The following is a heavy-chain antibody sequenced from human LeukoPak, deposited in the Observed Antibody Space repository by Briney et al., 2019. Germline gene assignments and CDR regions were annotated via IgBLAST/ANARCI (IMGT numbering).Heavy chain of an antibody. CDR3: ARDGAVAGENFDY. J-gene: IGHJ4*02. Sequence: GGSLRLSCAASGFTFSSYWMSWVRQAPGKGLEWVANIKQDGSEKYYVDSVKGRFTISRDNAKNSLYLQVNSLRAEDTAVYYCARDGAVAGENFDYWGQGTLVTVSS. D-gene: IGHD6-19*01. V-gene: IGHV3-7*01. CDR2: IKQDGSEK. CDR1: GFTFSSYW.